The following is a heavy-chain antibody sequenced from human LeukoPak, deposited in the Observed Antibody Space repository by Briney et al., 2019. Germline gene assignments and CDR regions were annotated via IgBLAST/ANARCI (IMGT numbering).Heavy chain of an antibody. Sequence: SETLSLTCAVSGGSISSGGYSWSWIRQPPGNGLEWIGYIYYSESTQYNPSLKSRVTISLDTSKNQFSLKLSSVTAADTAVYYCARLGYSYGAFDYWGPGTLVTVSS. J-gene: IGHJ4*02. CDR2: IYYSEST. CDR3: ARLGYSYGAFDY. D-gene: IGHD5-18*01. CDR1: GGSISSGGYS. V-gene: IGHV4-30-4*07.